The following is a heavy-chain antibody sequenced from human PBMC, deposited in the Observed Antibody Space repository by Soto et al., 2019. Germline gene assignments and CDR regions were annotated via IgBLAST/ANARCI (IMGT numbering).Heavy chain of an antibody. V-gene: IGHV4-34*01. CDR2: INHSGIT. CDR1: GGSFSGYY. Sequence: SESLYLTCAVYGGSFSGYYWSWMRQPPGKGLEWIGEINHSGITNYNPSLKSRVTISVDTSTSTAYMELRSLRSDDTAVYYCARDQRYYGSGYYYSDSWGQGTLVTVSS. CDR3: ARDQRYYGSGYYYSDS. D-gene: IGHD3-10*01. J-gene: IGHJ1*01.